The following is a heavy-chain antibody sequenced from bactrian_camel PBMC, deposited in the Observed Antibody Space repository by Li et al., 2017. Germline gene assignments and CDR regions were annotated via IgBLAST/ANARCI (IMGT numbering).Heavy chain of an antibody. CDR1: GFIFIRYG. V-gene: IGHV3S40*01. D-gene: IGHD1*01. Sequence: VQLVESGGGLVQPGGSLRLSCTADGFIFIRYGITWVRQAPGKGLEWVSYINSGGGDTYYADSVKGRFTISRDNAKNTVYLQMNSLKSEDTALYYCATSFTMSLGTLGQGTQVTVS. CDR2: INSGGGDT. J-gene: IGHJ4*01.